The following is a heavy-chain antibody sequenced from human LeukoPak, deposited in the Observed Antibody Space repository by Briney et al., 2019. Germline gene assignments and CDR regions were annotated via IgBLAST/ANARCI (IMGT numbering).Heavy chain of an antibody. V-gene: IGHV7-4-1*02. J-gene: IGHJ5*02. Sequence: VASVKVSCKASGYTFTSYAMNWVRQAPGQGLEWMGWINTNTGNPTYAQGFTGRFVFSLDTSVSTAYLQISSLKAEDTAVYYCARGYTYYDFWSAYDNWIDPWGQGTLVTVSS. CDR3: ARGYTYYDFWSAYDNWIDP. D-gene: IGHD3-3*01. CDR2: INTNTGNP. CDR1: GYTFTSYA.